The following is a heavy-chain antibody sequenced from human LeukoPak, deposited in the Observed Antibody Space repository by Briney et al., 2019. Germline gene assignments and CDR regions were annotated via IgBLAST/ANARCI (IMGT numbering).Heavy chain of an antibody. CDR2: IIPILGIA. V-gene: IGHV1-69*04. J-gene: IGHJ4*02. CDR1: GGTFSSYA. D-gene: IGHD5-18*01. Sequence: ASVNVSCKASGGTFSSYAISWVRQATGQGLERMGRIIPILGIANYAQKFQGRVTITADKSTSTAYMELSSLRSEDTAVYYCARDRAKDTAMVTGDYWGQGTLVTVSS. CDR3: ARDRAKDTAMVTGDY.